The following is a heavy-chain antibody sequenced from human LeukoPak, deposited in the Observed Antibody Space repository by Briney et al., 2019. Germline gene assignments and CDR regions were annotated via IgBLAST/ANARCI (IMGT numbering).Heavy chain of an antibody. CDR1: GFTFSSYA. Sequence: PGGSLRLSCAASGFTFSSYAMHWVRQAPGKGLEWVAVISYDGSNKYYADSVKGRFTISRDNSKNTLYLQMNSLRAEDTAVYYCARDGARYSSSSVELDYWGQGTLVTVSS. J-gene: IGHJ4*02. D-gene: IGHD6-6*01. CDR2: ISYDGSNK. CDR3: ARDGARYSSSSVELDY. V-gene: IGHV3-30*04.